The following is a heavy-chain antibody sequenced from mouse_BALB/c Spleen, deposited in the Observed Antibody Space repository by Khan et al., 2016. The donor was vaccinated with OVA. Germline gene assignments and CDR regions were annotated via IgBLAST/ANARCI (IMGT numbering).Heavy chain of an antibody. CDR3: ARRGLRWDFDY. D-gene: IGHD1-1*01. CDR2: INPSTAYT. Sequence: QVQLQQSGAELAKPGASVKMSCKASGYTFINYWILWVKQRPGQGLEWIVYINPSTAYTEYNQNFKDKATLTADKSSRTAYMQLSSLTSEDSVVYYCARRGLRWDFDYWGQGTTLTVSS. J-gene: IGHJ2*01. CDR1: GYTFINYW. V-gene: IGHV1-7*01.